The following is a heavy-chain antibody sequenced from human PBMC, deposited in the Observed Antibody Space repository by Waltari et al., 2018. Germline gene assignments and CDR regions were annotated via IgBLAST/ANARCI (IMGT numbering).Heavy chain of an antibody. V-gene: IGHV3-23*01. J-gene: IGHJ6*02. CDR2: ISGSGGST. D-gene: IGHD7-27*01. Sequence: EVQLLESGGGLVQPGGSLRLSCAASGFTFSSYAMTWVRQPPGKGLEWVSAISGSGGSTYYADSVKGRFTISRDNSKNTLYLQMNSLRAEDTAVYYCAKDNPNWGSSKRGVYYYYYGMDVWGQGTTVTVSS. CDR3: AKDNPNWGSSKRGVYYYYYGMDV. CDR1: GFTFSSYA.